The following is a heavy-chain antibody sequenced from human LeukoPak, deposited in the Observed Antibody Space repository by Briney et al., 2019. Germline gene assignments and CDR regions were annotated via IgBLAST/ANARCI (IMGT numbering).Heavy chain of an antibody. CDR3: ARVAPERYQLLSSGWYFDL. CDR2: ISNGGST. V-gene: IGHV3-23*01. J-gene: IGHJ2*01. D-gene: IGHD2-2*01. Sequence: GGSLRLSCVVSGFTFSSYAMSWVRQAPGKGLEWVSAISNGGSTYYADSVKGRFTISRDNSKTTVYLQMNSLRAEDTAVYYCARVAPERYQLLSSGWYFDLWGRGTLVTVSS. CDR1: GFTFSSYA.